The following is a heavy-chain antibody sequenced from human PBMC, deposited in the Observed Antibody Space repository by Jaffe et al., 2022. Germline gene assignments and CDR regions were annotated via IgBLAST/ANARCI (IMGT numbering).Heavy chain of an antibody. V-gene: IGHV4-39*01. CDR2: IYYSGST. CDR3: ARQVWFREGPPSSYYMDV. Sequence: QLQLQESGPGLVKPSETLSLTCTVSGGSISSSSYYWGWIRQPPGKGLEWIGSIYYSGSTYYNPSLKSRVTISVDTSKNQFSLKLSSVTAADTAVYYCARQVWFREGPPSSYYMDVWGKGTTVTVSS. D-gene: IGHD3-10*01. CDR1: GGSISSSSYY. J-gene: IGHJ6*03.